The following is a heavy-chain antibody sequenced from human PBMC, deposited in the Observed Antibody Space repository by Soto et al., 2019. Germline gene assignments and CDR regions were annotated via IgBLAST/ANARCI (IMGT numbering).Heavy chain of an antibody. D-gene: IGHD3-10*02. J-gene: IGHJ5*02. CDR2: IDPSDSYT. CDR3: ARRFVSGGFLGSTYTAPPYVWFDA. CDR1: GYSFTSYW. Sequence: GESLKISCKGSGYSFTSYWISWVRQMPGKGLEWMGRIDPSDSYTNYSPSFQGHVTISADKSISTAYLQWSSLKASDTAMYYCARRFVSGGFLGSTYTAPPYVWFDARGPGTLVPVSP. V-gene: IGHV5-10-1*01.